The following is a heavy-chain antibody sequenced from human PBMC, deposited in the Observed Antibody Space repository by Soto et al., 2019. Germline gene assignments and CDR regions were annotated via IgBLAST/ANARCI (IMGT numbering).Heavy chain of an antibody. V-gene: IGHV4-39*01. J-gene: IGHJ4*02. Sequence: SETLSLTCTVSGGSISSSSYYWGWIRQPPGKGLEWIGSIYYSGSTYYNPSLKSRVTISVDTSKIQFSLKLSSVTAADTAVYYCARGVPFGVVITAVDYWGQGTLVTVSS. CDR1: GGSISSSSYY. D-gene: IGHD3-3*01. CDR2: IYYSGST. CDR3: ARGVPFGVVITAVDY.